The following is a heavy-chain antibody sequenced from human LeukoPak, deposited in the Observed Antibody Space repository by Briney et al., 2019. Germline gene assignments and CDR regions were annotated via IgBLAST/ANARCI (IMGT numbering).Heavy chain of an antibody. V-gene: IGHV4-34*01. D-gene: IGHD3-10*01. Sequence: SETLSLTCAVYGGSFSGYYWSWIRQPPGKGLEWIGEINHSGSTNYNPSLQSRVTISVDTSKNQFSLKLSSVTAADTAVYYCAGLYGSGSYYGYWGQGTLVTVSS. CDR2: INHSGST. J-gene: IGHJ4*02. CDR1: GGSFSGYY. CDR3: AGLYGSGSYYGY.